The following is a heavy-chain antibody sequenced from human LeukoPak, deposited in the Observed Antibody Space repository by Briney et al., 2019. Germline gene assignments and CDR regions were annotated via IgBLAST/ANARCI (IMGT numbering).Heavy chain of an antibody. Sequence: GGSLRLSCAASEFLFSSYAMNWVRQAPGKGLEWVSGIGASGSSTDYADSVKGRFTISRDNSKTTLYLQMNSLRAEDTAAYYCARGLSSVNDAFDIWGQGTMVTVSS. D-gene: IGHD3-10*01. J-gene: IGHJ3*02. CDR1: EFLFSSYA. V-gene: IGHV3-23*01. CDR3: ARGLSSVNDAFDI. CDR2: IGASGSST.